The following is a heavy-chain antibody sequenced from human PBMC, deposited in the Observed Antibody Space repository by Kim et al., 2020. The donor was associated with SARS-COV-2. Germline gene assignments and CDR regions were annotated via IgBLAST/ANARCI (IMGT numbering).Heavy chain of an antibody. Sequence: GGSLRLSCAASGFTVSRNYMSWVRQAPGKGLEWVSIIYSGGSTFYADSVKGRFTISRDNSKNTLYLQMNSLRAEDTAVYFCARDLSYYGMDVWGQGTTVTVSS. J-gene: IGHJ6*02. CDR3: ARDLSYYGMDV. CDR2: IYSGGST. V-gene: IGHV3-53*01. CDR1: GFTVSRNY.